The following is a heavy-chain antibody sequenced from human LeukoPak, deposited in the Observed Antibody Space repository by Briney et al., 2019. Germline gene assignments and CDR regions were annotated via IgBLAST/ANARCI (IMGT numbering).Heavy chain of an antibody. CDR1: GFTFSDYY. CDR2: ISSSGSSI. CDR3: ARDGTDCSDRSAYPLDY. J-gene: IGHJ4*02. D-gene: IGHD3-22*01. V-gene: IGHV3-11*01. Sequence: GGSLRLSCAASGFTFSDYYMSWIRQAPGKGLEWVSYISSSGSSINYADSVKGRFTISRDNAKNSLYLQMNSLRAEDTAVYYCARDGTDCSDRSAYPLDYWGQGSLVTVSS.